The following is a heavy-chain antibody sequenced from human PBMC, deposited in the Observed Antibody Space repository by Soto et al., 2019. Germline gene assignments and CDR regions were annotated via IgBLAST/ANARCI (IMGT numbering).Heavy chain of an antibody. CDR1: GGSISSYY. V-gene: IGHV4-59*01. J-gene: IGHJ4*02. Sequence: QVQLQESGPGLVKPSETLSLTCTVSGGSISSYYWSWIRQPPGKGLEWIGYIYHNGSTNYNPSLKSRITLSAGTSKNQFSLELSSVSAADTAMYYCARVDSSGSYFDHWGQGTLVTVSS. CDR3: ARVDSSGSYFDH. D-gene: IGHD3-22*01. CDR2: IYHNGST.